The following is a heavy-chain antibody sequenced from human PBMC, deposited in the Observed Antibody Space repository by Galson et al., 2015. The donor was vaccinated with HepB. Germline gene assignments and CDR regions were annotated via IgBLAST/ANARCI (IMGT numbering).Heavy chain of an antibody. CDR3: AGGGSDYYHYYGMDV. V-gene: IGHV3-33*08. CDR1: GFTLSSDG. J-gene: IGHJ6*02. CDR2: IWYDGSNK. Sequence: SLRLSCAASGFTLSSDGMHWVRQAPGKGLEWVAVIWYDGSNKYYADSVGGRFSISRDNSKNTLYLQMNSLRAEDTAVYYCAGGGSDYYHYYGMDVWGQGTTVTVSS.